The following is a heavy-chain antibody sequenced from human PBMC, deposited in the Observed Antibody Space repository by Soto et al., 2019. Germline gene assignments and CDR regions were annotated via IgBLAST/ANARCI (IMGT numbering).Heavy chain of an antibody. V-gene: IGHV3-53*01. CDR2: IYSDDST. Sequence: GGSLRLSCAASGFIVSDKYMSWVRQAPGKGLEWVSVIYSDDSTYYADSVKGRFAISRDNSRNTLYLQMNSLRVDDTAVYYCARDQVTTDYWGQGTLVTVSS. D-gene: IGHD1-1*01. J-gene: IGHJ4*02. CDR3: ARDQVTTDY. CDR1: GFIVSDKY.